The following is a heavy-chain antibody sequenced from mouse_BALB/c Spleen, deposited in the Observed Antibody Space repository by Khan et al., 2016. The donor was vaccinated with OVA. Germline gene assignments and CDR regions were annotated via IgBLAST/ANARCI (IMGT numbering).Heavy chain of an antibody. CDR2: IWSVGKT. CDR3: ARYTHMITTVMDY. CDR1: GSSLTSYG. Sequence: VELVESGPGLVAPSQSLSITCTVSGSSLTSYGVHWVRQPPGKCFEWLIVIWSVGKTTYNSTLKSRLSISMDNSKSQAFLKMIRLHTDDTAMYYCARYTHMITTVMDYWGQETSVTVSS. D-gene: IGHD2-4*01. J-gene: IGHJ4*01. V-gene: IGHV2-6*02.